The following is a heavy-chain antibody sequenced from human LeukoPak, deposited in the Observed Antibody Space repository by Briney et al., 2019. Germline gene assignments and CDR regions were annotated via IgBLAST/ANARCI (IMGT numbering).Heavy chain of an antibody. CDR3: ATPKIAAAGTYYYGMDV. D-gene: IGHD6-13*01. V-gene: IGHV3-48*02. J-gene: IGHJ6*02. CDR2: ISSSSSTI. CDR1: GFTFSNYN. Sequence: GGSLRLSCAASGFTFSNYNMNWVRQAPGKGLEWLSYISSSSSTIYYADSVKGRFTISRDNAKNSLYLQMNSLRDEDTAVYYCATPKIAAAGTYYYGMDVWGQGTTVTVSS.